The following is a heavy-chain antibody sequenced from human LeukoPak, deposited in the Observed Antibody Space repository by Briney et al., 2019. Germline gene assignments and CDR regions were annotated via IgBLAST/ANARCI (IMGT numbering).Heavy chain of an antibody. V-gene: IGHV3-21*05. D-gene: IGHD2-2*01. J-gene: IGHJ4*02. CDR2: ISSSSSYT. CDR1: GFTFSSYA. CDR3: ARFTPAMSFDY. Sequence: GGSLRLSCAASGFTFSSYAMSWVRQAPGKGLEWVSYISSSSSYTNYADSVKGRFTISRDNAKNSLYLQMNSLRAEDTAVYYCARFTPAMSFDYWGQGTLVTVSS.